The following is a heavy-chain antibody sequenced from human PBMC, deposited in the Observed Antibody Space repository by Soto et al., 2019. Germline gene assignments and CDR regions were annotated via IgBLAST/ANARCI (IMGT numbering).Heavy chain of an antibody. D-gene: IGHD3-3*01. V-gene: IGHV1-69*06. CDR2: IIPIFGTA. J-gene: IGHJ6*02. Sequence: QVQLVESGGGVVQPGRSLRLSCAASGFTFSSYGMHWVRQAPGKGLEWMGGIIPIFGTANYAQKFQGRVTITADNSTSTAYMELSSLRSEDTAVYYCARDPITIFGVVNDYYYGMDVWGQGTTVTVSS. CDR1: GFTFSSYG. CDR3: ARDPITIFGVVNDYYYGMDV.